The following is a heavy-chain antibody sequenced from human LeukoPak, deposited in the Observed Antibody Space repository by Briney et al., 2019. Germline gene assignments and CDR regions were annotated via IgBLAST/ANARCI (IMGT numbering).Heavy chain of an antibody. CDR3: ARVEIVGLYYFDY. J-gene: IGHJ4*02. D-gene: IGHD5-12*01. Sequence: SETLSLTCTVSGGSISSGGYYWSWIRQHPVKGLEWIGYIYYSGSTYYNPSLKSRVTISVDTSKNQFSLKLSSVTAADTAVYYCARVEIVGLYYFDYWGQGTLVTVSS. CDR1: GGSISSGGYY. V-gene: IGHV4-31*03. CDR2: IYYSGST.